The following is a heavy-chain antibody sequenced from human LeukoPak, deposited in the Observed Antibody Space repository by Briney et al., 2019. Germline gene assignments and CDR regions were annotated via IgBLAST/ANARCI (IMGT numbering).Heavy chain of an antibody. Sequence: NPSETLSLTCNVSGASIRISNYFWGWIRQPPGKGLEWIGNIHYSGTTYYNPSLKSRVTISVDTSKNHFSLKLSSVTAADTAVYYCARGLGYSYGHPFDYWGQGTLVTVSS. CDR2: IHYSGTT. D-gene: IGHD5-18*01. J-gene: IGHJ4*02. CDR1: GASIRISNYF. V-gene: IGHV4-39*02. CDR3: ARGLGYSYGHPFDY.